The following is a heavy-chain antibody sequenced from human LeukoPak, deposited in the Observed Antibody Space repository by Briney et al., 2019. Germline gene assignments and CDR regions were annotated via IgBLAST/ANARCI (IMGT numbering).Heavy chain of an antibody. CDR1: GGSISSSSYY. Sequence: ASETLSLTCTVSGGSISSSSYYWGWIRQPPGKGLEWIGNIYYSGSTYYNPSLKSRVTISIDTSKNQFSLKLSSVTAADTAMYYCARGETGSSSPQDYFDYWGQGTLVTVSS. D-gene: IGHD6-13*01. CDR2: IYYSGST. CDR3: ARGETGSSSPQDYFDY. V-gene: IGHV4-39*07. J-gene: IGHJ4*02.